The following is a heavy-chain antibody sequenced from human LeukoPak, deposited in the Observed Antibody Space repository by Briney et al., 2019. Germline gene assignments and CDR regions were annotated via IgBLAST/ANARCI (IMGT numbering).Heavy chain of an antibody. Sequence: ASVKVSCKASGYTFTGYYMHWVRQAPGQGLEWMGWINPNSGGTNYAQKFQGRVTMTRYTSISTAYMELSRLRSDDTAVYYCARDLGRSPAATLPYYMDVWGKGTTVTVSS. V-gene: IGHV1-2*02. CDR3: ARDLGRSPAATLPYYMDV. CDR2: INPNSGGT. D-gene: IGHD2-2*01. CDR1: GYTFTGYY. J-gene: IGHJ6*03.